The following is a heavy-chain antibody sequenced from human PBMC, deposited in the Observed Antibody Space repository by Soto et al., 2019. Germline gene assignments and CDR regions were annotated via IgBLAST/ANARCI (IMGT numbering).Heavy chain of an antibody. CDR2: IYYSGST. J-gene: IGHJ4*02. CDR3: ARSGYSSGWYYFDY. D-gene: IGHD6-19*01. Sequence: PSETLSLTCTVSGGSISSYYWSRIRQPPGKGLEWIGYIYYSGSTNYNPSLKSRVTISVDTSKNQFSLKLSSVTAADTAVYYCARSGYSSGWYYFDYWGQGTLVTVSS. V-gene: IGHV4-59*01. CDR1: GGSISSYY.